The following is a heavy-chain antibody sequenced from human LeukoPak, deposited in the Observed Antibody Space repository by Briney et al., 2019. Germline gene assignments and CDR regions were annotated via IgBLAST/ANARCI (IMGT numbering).Heavy chain of an antibody. CDR3: ARVRSYYYDSSGYS. CDR1: GGSISSSSYY. D-gene: IGHD3-22*01. J-gene: IGHJ4*02. V-gene: IGHV4-39*07. Sequence: SETLSLTCTVSGGSISSSSYYWGWIRQPPGKGLEWIGSIYYSGSTYYNPSLKSRVTISVDTSKNQFSLKLSSVTAAAPAVYYCARVRSYYYDSSGYSWGQGTLVTVSS. CDR2: IYYSGST.